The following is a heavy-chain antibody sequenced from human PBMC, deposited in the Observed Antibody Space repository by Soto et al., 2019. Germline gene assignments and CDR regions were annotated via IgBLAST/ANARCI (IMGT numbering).Heavy chain of an antibody. CDR2: TNAGNGNT. CDR1: GYTFTSYA. CDR3: ARDAGYCSGGSCYGDNWFDP. Sequence: ASVKVSCKASGYTFTSYAMHWVRQAPGQRLEWMGWTNAGNGNTKYSQKFQGRVTITRDTSASTAYMELSSLRSEDTAVYYCARDAGYCSGGSCYGDNWFDPWGQGTLVTVSS. D-gene: IGHD2-15*01. V-gene: IGHV1-3*01. J-gene: IGHJ5*02.